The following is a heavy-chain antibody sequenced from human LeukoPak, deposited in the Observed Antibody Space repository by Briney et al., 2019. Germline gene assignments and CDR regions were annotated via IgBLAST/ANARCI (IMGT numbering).Heavy chain of an antibody. J-gene: IGHJ5*02. Sequence: GGSLRLSCAASGFTFSSYWMHWVRQAPGKGLVWVSRINSDGSSTSYADSVKGRFTISRDNAKNSLYLQMNSLRAEDTAVYYCARLSITMVRGALDPWGQGTLVTVSS. D-gene: IGHD3-10*01. V-gene: IGHV3-74*01. CDR3: ARLSITMVRGALDP. CDR2: INSDGSST. CDR1: GFTFSSYW.